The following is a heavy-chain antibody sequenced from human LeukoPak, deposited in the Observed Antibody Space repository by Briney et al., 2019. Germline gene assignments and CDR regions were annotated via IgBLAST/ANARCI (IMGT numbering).Heavy chain of an antibody. D-gene: IGHD2-2*01. Sequence: ASVKVSCKASGYTFTGHYLHWMRQAPGQGFEWVGMINPNGGGTSSAQKFQGRVTLTRDTSTSTVYMDLSSLRSEDTAIYYCARRGGCISTSCNLDYWGQGTLVTVSS. V-gene: IGHV1-46*03. J-gene: IGHJ4*02. CDR2: INPNGGGT. CDR1: GYTFTGHY. CDR3: ARRGGCISTSCNLDY.